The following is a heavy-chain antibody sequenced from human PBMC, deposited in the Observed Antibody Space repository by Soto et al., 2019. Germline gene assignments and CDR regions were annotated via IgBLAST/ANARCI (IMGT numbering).Heavy chain of an antibody. D-gene: IGHD4-17*01. V-gene: IGHV3-23*01. CDR2: ISRSGNVI. CDR3: AKDPNGDYIGAFDD. Sequence: EVQLLESGGDLVQPGGSLRLSCAASGFAFSNYAVTWVRQAQGKGLEWVSSISRSGNVIYYADSVKGRFIISRDNSKNTLYLLMNSLRAEDTAMYYCAKDPNGDYIGAFDDWGQGTLVTVSS. J-gene: IGHJ4*02. CDR1: GFAFSNYA.